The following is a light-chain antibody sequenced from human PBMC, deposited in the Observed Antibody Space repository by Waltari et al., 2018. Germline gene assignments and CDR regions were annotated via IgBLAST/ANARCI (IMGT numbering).Light chain of an antibody. CDR2: EGS. V-gene: IGLV2-23*03. CDR1: SSDIGSYNL. CDR3: CSYAGSSIFVV. J-gene: IGLJ2*01. Sequence: QSALTQPASVSGSPGQAITISCTGTSSDIGSYNLVSSYQQHPGKAPKLLIYEGSKRPSGVSNRFSGSKSGNTASLTISGLQTEDEADYYCCSYAGSSIFVVFGGGTKLTVL.